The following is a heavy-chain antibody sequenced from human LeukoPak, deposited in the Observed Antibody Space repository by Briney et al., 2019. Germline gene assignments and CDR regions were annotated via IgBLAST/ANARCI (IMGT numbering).Heavy chain of an antibody. CDR2: IYYSGST. D-gene: IGHD2-21*01. CDR1: GGSISSGGYY. V-gene: IGHV4-31*03. Sequence: PSQTLSLTCTVSGGSISSGGYYWSWIRQHPGKGLEWIGYIYYSGSTYYNPSLKSRVTISVDTSKNQFSLKLSSVTAADTAVYYCARVSPSFVLDAFDIWGQGTMVTVSS. J-gene: IGHJ3*02. CDR3: ARVSPSFVLDAFDI.